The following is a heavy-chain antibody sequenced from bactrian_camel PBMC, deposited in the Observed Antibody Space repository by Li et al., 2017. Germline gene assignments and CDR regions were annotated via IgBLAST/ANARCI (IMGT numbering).Heavy chain of an antibody. D-gene: IGHD5*01. J-gene: IGHJ4*01. V-gene: IGHV3S1*01. Sequence: VQLVESGGDLVQQGGSLRLSCTASGFASSGYCMAWLRQTPGAEREGGASIETDGRTEYVDSVKGRFTITRDNDKNTLYLQMNNLSPEDTAMYYCAAAPSFGFEHGLELPFTVWGRGTQVTVS. CDR2: IETDGRT. CDR1: GFASSGYC. CDR3: AAAPSFGFEHGLELPFTV.